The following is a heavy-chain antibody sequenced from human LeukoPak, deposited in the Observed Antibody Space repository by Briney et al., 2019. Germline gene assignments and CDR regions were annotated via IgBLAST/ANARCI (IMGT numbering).Heavy chain of an antibody. Sequence: ASVEVSCEASGYTFTSYGISWVRQAPGQGLEWMGWISAYNGNTNYAQKLQGRVTMTTDTSTSTAYMELRSLRSDDTAVYYCARDRGLWAGTTVDYWGQGTLVTVSS. CDR2: ISAYNGNT. CDR3: ARDRGLWAGTTVDY. D-gene: IGHD1-7*01. CDR1: GYTFTSYG. J-gene: IGHJ4*02. V-gene: IGHV1-18*01.